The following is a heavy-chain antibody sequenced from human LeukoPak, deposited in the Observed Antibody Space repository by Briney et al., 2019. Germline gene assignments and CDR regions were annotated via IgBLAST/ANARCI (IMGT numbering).Heavy chain of an antibody. J-gene: IGHJ4*02. CDR1: GGSFSGYY. Sequence: SETLSLTCAVYGGSFSGYYWSWIRQPPGKALEWSGEINHSGSTNYNPSLKSRVTISVDTSKNQFSLKLSSVTAADTAVYYCARGRGASGFYDSSGRSFDYWGQGTLVIVSS. V-gene: IGHV4-34*01. CDR2: INHSGST. CDR3: ARGRGASGFYDSSGRSFDY. D-gene: IGHD3-22*01.